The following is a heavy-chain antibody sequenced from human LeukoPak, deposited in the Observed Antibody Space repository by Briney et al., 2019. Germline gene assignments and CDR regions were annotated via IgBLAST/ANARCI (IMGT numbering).Heavy chain of an antibody. CDR2: INPNSGGT. V-gene: IGHV1-2*06. D-gene: IGHD2-2*01. CDR1: GYTFTSYS. Sequence: ASVKVSCKASGYTFTSYSISWVRQAPGQGLEWMGRINPNSGGTNYAQKFQGRVTMTRDTSISTAYMELSRLRSDDTAVYYCARGSCSSTSCYVWPTSTFDYWGQGTLVTVSS. J-gene: IGHJ4*02. CDR3: ARGSCSSTSCYVWPTSTFDY.